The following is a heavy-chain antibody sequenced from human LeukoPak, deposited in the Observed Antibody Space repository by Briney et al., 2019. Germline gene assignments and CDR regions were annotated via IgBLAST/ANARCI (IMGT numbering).Heavy chain of an antibody. D-gene: IGHD6-13*01. V-gene: IGHV4-34*01. CDR1: GGSFSGYY. Sequence: SETLSLTCAVYGGSFSGYYWSWIRQPPGKGLEWIGEINHSGSTNYNPSLKSRVTISVDTSKNQFSLRLSSVTAADTAVYYCARRGSSWYRGWFDPWGQGTLVTVSS. J-gene: IGHJ5*02. CDR2: INHSGST. CDR3: ARRGSSWYRGWFDP.